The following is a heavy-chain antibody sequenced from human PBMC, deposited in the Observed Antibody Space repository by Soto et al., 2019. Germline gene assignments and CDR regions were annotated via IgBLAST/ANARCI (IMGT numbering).Heavy chain of an antibody. D-gene: IGHD5-18*01. Sequence: QVQLRESGPGLVKPSQTLSLTCTVSGGSISSGGYYWSWIRQHPGKGLEWIGYIYYRGSTYYNPSLKSRVTISVATSQNRFSLRLISVTAADTALYYCARGLHAVDYWGQGTLVIVSS. V-gene: IGHV4-31*03. CDR3: ARGLHAVDY. CDR2: IYYRGST. CDR1: GGSISSGGYY. J-gene: IGHJ4*02.